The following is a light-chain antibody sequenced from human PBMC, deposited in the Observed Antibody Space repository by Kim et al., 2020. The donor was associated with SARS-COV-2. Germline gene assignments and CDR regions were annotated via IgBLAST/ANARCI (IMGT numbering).Light chain of an antibody. Sequence: GQSMTISCSGSSSDVGAYNYVSWYQQHPDKAPKLMIYDVTIRPSGVSNRFSGSKSGNTASLTISGLQPDDESDYYCSSYTSSTTLVFGGGTQLTVL. CDR2: DVT. CDR3: SSYTSSTTLV. CDR1: SSDVGAYNY. J-gene: IGLJ2*01. V-gene: IGLV2-14*04.